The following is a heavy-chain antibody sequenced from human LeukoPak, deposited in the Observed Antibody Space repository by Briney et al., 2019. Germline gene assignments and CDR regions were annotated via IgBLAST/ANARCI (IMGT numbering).Heavy chain of an antibody. J-gene: IGHJ5*02. CDR2: TSSSDAGT. V-gene: IGHV3-23*01. D-gene: IGHD3-10*01. Sequence: GGSLRLSCAASGFTLSTYAMSWVRQTPGKGLEWVAATSSSDAGTYHADSVKGRFTISRDNSKNTLYLQMNSLRAEDTAVYYCAKVFTTLLWFGELLGLDPWGQGTLVTVSS. CDR3: AKVFTTLLWFGELLGLDP. CDR1: GFTLSTYA.